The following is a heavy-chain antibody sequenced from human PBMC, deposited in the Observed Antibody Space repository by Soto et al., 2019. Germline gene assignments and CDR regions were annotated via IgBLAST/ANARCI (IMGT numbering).Heavy chain of an antibody. Sequence: ASVKVSCKASGYTFTGYYMHWVRQAPGQGLEWMGWINPNSGGTNYAQKFQGWVTMTRDTSISTAYMELSRLRSDDTAVYYCARWSFDSSGHDAFDIWGHGTMVTVSS. J-gene: IGHJ3*02. CDR1: GYTFTGYY. D-gene: IGHD3-22*01. V-gene: IGHV1-2*04. CDR3: ARWSFDSSGHDAFDI. CDR2: INPNSGGT.